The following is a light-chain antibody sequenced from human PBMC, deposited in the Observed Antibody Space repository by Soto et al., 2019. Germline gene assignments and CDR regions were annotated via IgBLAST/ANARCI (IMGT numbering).Light chain of an antibody. CDR2: RAA. Sequence: DIVMTQSPASLAVSLGEMAAINCKSSQSLSKSSENKDCLVWYQKKAEQPPKLLIHRAASRETGVPDRCSGSGSGTDFTLTISSLQAEDVEVYYCQQYYSIPATFGQGTKLEIK. CDR1: QSLSKSSENKDC. J-gene: IGKJ2*01. V-gene: IGKV4-1*01. CDR3: QQYYSIPAT.